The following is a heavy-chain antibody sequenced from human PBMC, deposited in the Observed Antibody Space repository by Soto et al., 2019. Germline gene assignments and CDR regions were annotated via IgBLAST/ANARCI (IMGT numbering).Heavy chain of an antibody. V-gene: IGHV4-39*01. CDR2: IYYSGST. CDR3: ARHDWLGGYYYYYGMDV. Sequence: LSLTCTVSGGSISSSSYYWGWIRQPPGKGLEWIGSIYYSGSTYYNPSLKSRVTISVDTSKNQFSLKLSSVTAADTAAYYCARHDWLGGYYYYYGMDVWGQGTTVTVSS. D-gene: IGHD3-9*01. CDR1: GGSISSSSYY. J-gene: IGHJ6*02.